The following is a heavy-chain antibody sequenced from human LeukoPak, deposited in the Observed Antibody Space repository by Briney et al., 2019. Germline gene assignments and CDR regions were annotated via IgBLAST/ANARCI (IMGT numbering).Heavy chain of an antibody. CDR3: ARGQWLDHFDY. CDR1: GDSVSNNSGA. D-gene: IGHD6-19*01. J-gene: IGHJ4*02. CDR2: TYYRSKWYN. V-gene: IGHV6-1*01. Sequence: PSQTLSLTCAISGDSVSNNSGAWNWIRQSPSRGLEWLGRTYYRSKWYNDYAESVKSRITINPDTSKNQFSLKLSSVTAADTAVYYCARGQWLDHFDYWGQGTLVTVSS.